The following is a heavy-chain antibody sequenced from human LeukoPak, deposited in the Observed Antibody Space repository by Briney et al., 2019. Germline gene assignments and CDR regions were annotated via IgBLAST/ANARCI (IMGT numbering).Heavy chain of an antibody. CDR3: VRQQTPHGNFDY. J-gene: IGHJ4*02. CDR2: IGTAGDT. D-gene: IGHD1-26*01. V-gene: IGHV3-13*01. CDR1: GLPSGNTP. Sequence: GGSLEPSFATSGLPSGNTPLHGSRHPSGKVLKWVSAIGTAGDTFYPGSVKGRFTISRENAKNSLSLQMNSLRAEDTAVYYCVRQQTPHGNFDYWGQGTLVTVSS.